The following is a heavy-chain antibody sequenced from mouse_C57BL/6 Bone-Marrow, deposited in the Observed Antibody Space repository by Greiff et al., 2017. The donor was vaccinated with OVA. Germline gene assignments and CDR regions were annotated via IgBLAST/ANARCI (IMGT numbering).Heavy chain of an antibody. V-gene: IGHV5-4*03. D-gene: IGHD1-1*01. CDR3: ARNYGDY. J-gene: IGHJ2*01. CDR2: ISDGGSYT. CDR1: GFTFSSYA. Sequence: EVKVVESGGGLVKPGGSLKLSCAVSGFTFSSYAMSWFRQPPEKKLEWVATISDGGSYTYYPDNVKGRVTISRDNAKNNLYMQMSHLKTEDTAMYYCARNYGDYWGQGTTLTVTS.